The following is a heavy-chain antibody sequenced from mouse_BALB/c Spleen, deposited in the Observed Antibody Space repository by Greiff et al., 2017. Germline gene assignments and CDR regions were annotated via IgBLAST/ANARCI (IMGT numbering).Heavy chain of an antibody. CDR3: AKQYYGSSYRYFDV. V-gene: IGHV2-6-5*01. J-gene: IGHJ1*01. D-gene: IGHD1-1*01. CDR2: IWGGGST. CDR1: GFSLTDYG. Sequence: VMLVESGPGLVAPSQSLSITCTVSGFSLTDYGVSWIRQPPGKGLEWLGVIWGGGSTYYNSALKSRLSISKDNSKSQVFLKMNSLQTDDTAMYYCAKQYYGSSYRYFDVWGAGTTVTVSS.